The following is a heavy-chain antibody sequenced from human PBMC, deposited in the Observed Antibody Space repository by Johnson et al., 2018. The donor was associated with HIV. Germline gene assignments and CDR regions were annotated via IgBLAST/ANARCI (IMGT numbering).Heavy chain of an antibody. CDR1: GFTFSSYG. CDR3: ARDMEAYCSGGSCYSAAFDI. V-gene: IGHV3-30*03. D-gene: IGHD2-15*01. J-gene: IGHJ3*02. CDR2: ISYNGSNK. Sequence: QVQLVESGGGVVQPGKSLRLSCAASGFTFSSYGMHWVRQAPGKGLEWVAVISYNGSNKYYADSVKGRFTISRDNSKHTLYVQMNSLRAEDTAVYYCARDMEAYCSGGSCYSAAFDIWGQGTMVTVSS.